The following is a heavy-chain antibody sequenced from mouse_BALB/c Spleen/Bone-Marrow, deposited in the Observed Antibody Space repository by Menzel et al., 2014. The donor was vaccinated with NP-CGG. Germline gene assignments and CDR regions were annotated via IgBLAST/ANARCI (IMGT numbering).Heavy chain of an antibody. D-gene: IGHD2-14*01. V-gene: IGHV14-3*02. CDR1: GFNIKDTY. CDR2: NDPANGNT. CDR3: AAYYRYLAWFAY. Sequence: EVQLQQSGAELVKPGASVKLSCTASGFNIKDTYMHWVKQRPEQGLEWIGRNDPANGNTKYDPKFQGKATITADTSSNTAYLQFSSLTSEDTAVYYCAAYYRYLAWFAYWGQGTLVTVSA. J-gene: IGHJ3*01.